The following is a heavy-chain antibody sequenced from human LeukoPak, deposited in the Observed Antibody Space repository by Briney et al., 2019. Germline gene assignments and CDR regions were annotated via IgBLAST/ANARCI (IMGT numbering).Heavy chain of an antibody. CDR3: ARAKGTMVRGASYFDY. J-gene: IGHJ4*02. D-gene: IGHD3-10*01. CDR2: INWNGGST. Sequence: AGGSLRLXCAASGFTFDDYGMSWVRQAPGKGLEWVSGINWNGGSTGYADSVKGRFTISRDNAKNSLYLQMNSLRAEDTALYYCARAKGTMVRGASYFDYWGQGTLVTVSS. V-gene: IGHV3-20*04. CDR1: GFTFDDYG.